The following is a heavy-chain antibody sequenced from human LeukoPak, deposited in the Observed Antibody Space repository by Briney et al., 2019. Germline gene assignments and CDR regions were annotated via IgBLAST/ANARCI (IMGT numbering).Heavy chain of an antibody. J-gene: IGHJ4*02. CDR3: AKVRGTYSSGYFFDY. D-gene: IGHD6-19*01. CDR1: GFTFDNYA. Sequence: GGSLRLSCAASGFTFDNYAMHWVRQAPGKGLEWLSIISWNSGYIGYADSVKGRFTISRDNAKKSLDLQMKSLRAEDTAFYYCAKVRGTYSSGYFFDYWGQGTLVTVSS. CDR2: ISWNSGYI. V-gene: IGHV3-9*01.